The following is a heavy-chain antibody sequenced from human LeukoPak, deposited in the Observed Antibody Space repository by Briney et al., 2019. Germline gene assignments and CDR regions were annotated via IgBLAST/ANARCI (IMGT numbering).Heavy chain of an antibody. D-gene: IGHD1-26*01. J-gene: IGHJ4*02. CDR2: IIPILGIA. CDR3: ARVLIWDSYFDY. V-gene: IGHV1-69*04. Sequence: GSSVKVSCKASGGTFGSYAISWVQQAPGQGLEWMGRIIPILGIANYAQKFQGRVTITADKSTSTAYMELSSLRSEDTAVYYCARVLIWDSYFDYWGQGTLVTVSS. CDR1: GGTFGSYA.